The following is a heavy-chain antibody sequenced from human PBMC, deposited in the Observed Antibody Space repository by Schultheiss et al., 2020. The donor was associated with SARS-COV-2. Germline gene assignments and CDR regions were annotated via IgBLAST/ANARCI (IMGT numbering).Heavy chain of an antibody. CDR3: ARDYGDY. Sequence: GSLRLSCTVSGGSISSYYWGWIRQPPGKGLEWIGSIYHSGSTYYNPSLKSRVTISVDTSKNQFSLKLSSVTAADTAVYYCARDYGDYWGQGTLVTVSS. J-gene: IGHJ4*02. D-gene: IGHD4-17*01. CDR2: IYHSGST. V-gene: IGHV4-39*07. CDR1: GGSISSYY.